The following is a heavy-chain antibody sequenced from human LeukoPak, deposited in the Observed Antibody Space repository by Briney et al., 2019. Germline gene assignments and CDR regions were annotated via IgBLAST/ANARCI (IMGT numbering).Heavy chain of an antibody. V-gene: IGHV4-4*07. J-gene: IGHJ4*02. CDR1: GGSISSYY. CDR3: ARGEYSSSWRLYYFDY. Sequence: SETLSLTCTVSGGSISSYYWSWIRQPAGKGLEWIGRIYTSGSTNYNPSLKSRVTMSVDTSKNQFSLKLSSVTAADTAVYYCARGEYSSSWRLYYFDYWGQGTLVTVSS. D-gene: IGHD6-13*01. CDR2: IYTSGST.